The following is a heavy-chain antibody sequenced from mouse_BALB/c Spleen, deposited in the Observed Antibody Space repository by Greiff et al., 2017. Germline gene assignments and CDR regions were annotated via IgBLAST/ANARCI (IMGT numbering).Heavy chain of an antibody. CDR2: ISSGGSYT. CDR3: AGSWFAY. J-gene: IGHJ3*01. V-gene: IGHV5-9-4*01. CDR1: GFTFSSYA. Sequence: EVQGVESGGGLVKPGGSLKLSCAASGFTFSSYAMSWVRQSPEKRLEWVAEISSGGSYTYYPDTVTGRFTISRDNAKNTLYLEMSSLRSEDTAMYYCAGSWFAYWGQGTLVTVSA.